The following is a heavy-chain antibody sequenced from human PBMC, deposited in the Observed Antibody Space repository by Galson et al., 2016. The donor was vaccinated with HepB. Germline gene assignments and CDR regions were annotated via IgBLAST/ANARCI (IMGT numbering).Heavy chain of an antibody. D-gene: IGHD3-16*01. J-gene: IGHJ6*02. CDR3: TTEDLWFGDYYGMDV. Sequence: SLRLSCAASGFTFNNAWMTWVRQAPGKGLEWVGRIKSGPDGGATDYAAPVKGRFTISRDASEHTLYLHMSGLKTDDTAIYYCTTEDLWFGDYYGMDVWGQGTTVTVSS. CDR1: GFTFNNAW. CDR2: IKSGPDGGAT. V-gene: IGHV3-15*01.